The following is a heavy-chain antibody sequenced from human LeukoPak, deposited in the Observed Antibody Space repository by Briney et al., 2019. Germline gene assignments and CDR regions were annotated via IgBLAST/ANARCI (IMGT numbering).Heavy chain of an antibody. Sequence: GGSLRLSCAASGFTFDDYAMHWVRHAPGKGLEWVSGISWNSGSIGYADSVKGRFTISRDNAKNSLYLQMNSLRAEDTALYYCAKGQGEDYYYYYYMDVWGKGTTVTISS. V-gene: IGHV3-9*01. CDR3: AKGQGEDYYYYYYMDV. CDR2: ISWNSGSI. CDR1: GFTFDDYA. J-gene: IGHJ6*03. D-gene: IGHD3-16*01.